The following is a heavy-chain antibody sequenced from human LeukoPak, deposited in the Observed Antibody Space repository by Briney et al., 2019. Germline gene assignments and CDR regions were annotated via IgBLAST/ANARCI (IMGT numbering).Heavy chain of an antibody. CDR3: AREGQLCFDY. CDR1: GFTFSSYA. J-gene: IGHJ4*02. CDR2: ISYDGGNK. V-gene: IGHV3-30-3*01. Sequence: PGRSLRLSCAASGFTFSSYAMHWVRQAPGKGLEWVAVISYDGGNKYYADSVKGRFTISRDNSKNTLYLQMNSLRAEDTAVYYCAREGQLCFDYWGQGTLVTVSS. D-gene: IGHD3-10*02.